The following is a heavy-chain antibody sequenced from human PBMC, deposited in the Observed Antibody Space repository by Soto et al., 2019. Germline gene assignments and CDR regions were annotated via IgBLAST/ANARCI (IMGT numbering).Heavy chain of an antibody. J-gene: IGHJ4*02. CDR3: ASAAKAPTIFGVVTGHPFDY. CDR1: GFTVSSNY. CDR2: IYSGGST. Sequence: PGGALRLSCAASGFTVSSNYMSWVRQAPGKGLEWVSVIYSGGSTYYADSVKGRFTISRDNSKNTLYLQMNSLRAEDTAVYYCASAAKAPTIFGVVTGHPFDYWGQGTLVTVSS. V-gene: IGHV3-66*01. D-gene: IGHD3-3*01.